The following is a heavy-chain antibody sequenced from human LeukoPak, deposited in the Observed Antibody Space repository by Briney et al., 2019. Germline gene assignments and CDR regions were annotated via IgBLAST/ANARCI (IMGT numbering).Heavy chain of an antibody. D-gene: IGHD6-13*01. CDR2: ISAYNGNT. CDR1: GYTFTSYG. Sequence: ASVKVSCKASGYTFTSYGISWVRQAPGQGLEWMGWISAYNGNTNYAQKLQGRVTMTTDTSTSTAYMELRSLRSDDTAVYYCARWSSSWYGHWFGPWGQGTLVTVSS. J-gene: IGHJ5*02. V-gene: IGHV1-18*01. CDR3: ARWSSSWYGHWFGP.